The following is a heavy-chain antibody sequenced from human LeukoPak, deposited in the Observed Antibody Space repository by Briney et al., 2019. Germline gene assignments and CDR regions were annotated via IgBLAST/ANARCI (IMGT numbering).Heavy chain of an antibody. J-gene: IGHJ6*02. CDR1: GGSISSGGYY. CDR2: IYYSGST. CDR3: AREGLYSSSSSRYYYYGMDV. V-gene: IGHV4-31*03. D-gene: IGHD6-6*01. Sequence: SETLSLTCTVSGGSISSGGYYWRWLRQRPGTGLEWIGYIYYSGSTYYNPSLKSRATISVDTSKNQFSLKLSSVTAADTAVYYCAREGLYSSSSSRYYYYGMDVWGQGTTVTVSS.